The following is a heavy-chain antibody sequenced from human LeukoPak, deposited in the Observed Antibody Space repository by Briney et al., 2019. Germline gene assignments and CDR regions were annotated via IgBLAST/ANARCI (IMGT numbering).Heavy chain of an antibody. J-gene: IGHJ4*02. CDR3: ARNKRADN. Sequence: PGGSLRLSCATSGFTFVNYWMSWVRQAPGKGLEWVANIKHDGSEKYYVDSVKGRFTISRDNAKNSLYLQMNSLRAEDTAVYYCARNKRADNWGQGTLVTVSS. CDR1: GFTFVNYW. D-gene: IGHD1/OR15-1a*01. CDR2: IKHDGSEK. V-gene: IGHV3-7*01.